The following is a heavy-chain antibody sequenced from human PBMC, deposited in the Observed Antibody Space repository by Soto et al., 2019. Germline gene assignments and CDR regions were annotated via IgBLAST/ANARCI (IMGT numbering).Heavy chain of an antibody. CDR1: GGSISSSSYY. Sequence: QLQLQESGPGLVKPSETLSLTCTVSGGSISSSSYYWGWIRQPPGKGLEWIGSIYYSGSTYYNPSLKSRVTISVDTSKNQFSLKLSSVTAADTAVYYFARQRWHDYGDLSDAFDIWGQGTMVTVSS. CDR3: ARQRWHDYGDLSDAFDI. J-gene: IGHJ3*02. D-gene: IGHD4-17*01. V-gene: IGHV4-39*01. CDR2: IYYSGST.